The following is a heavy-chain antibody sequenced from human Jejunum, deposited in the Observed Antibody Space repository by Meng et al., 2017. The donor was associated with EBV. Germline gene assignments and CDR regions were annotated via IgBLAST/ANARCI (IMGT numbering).Heavy chain of an antibody. CDR1: GFTFSNVW. D-gene: IGHD1-26*01. V-gene: IGHV3-15*01. CDR2: IKTKTDGGTT. CDR3: TTTIVGVTKENY. Sequence: PLVESGGGLEKPGWSLRLSCAASGFTFSNVWMSWVRQAPGKGLEWVGRIKTKTDGGTTDYAAPVKGRFTISRDDSKNTLYLQMNSLKIEDTAVYYCTTTIVGVTKENYWGQGTLVTVSS. J-gene: IGHJ4*02.